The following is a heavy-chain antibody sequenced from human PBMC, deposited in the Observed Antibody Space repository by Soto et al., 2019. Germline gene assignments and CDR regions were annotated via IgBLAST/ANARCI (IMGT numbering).Heavy chain of an antibody. Sequence: PSETLSLTCTVSGGSISSSSYYWGWIRQPPGKGLEWIGSIYYSVSTYYNPSLKSRVTISVDTSKNRFSLKLSSVTGADTAVYYCASCLHSGYDLHRFDPWGQVTLVTV. J-gene: IGHJ5*02. CDR3: ASCLHSGYDLHRFDP. CDR1: GGSISSSSYY. D-gene: IGHD5-12*01. CDR2: IYYSVST. V-gene: IGHV4-39*01.